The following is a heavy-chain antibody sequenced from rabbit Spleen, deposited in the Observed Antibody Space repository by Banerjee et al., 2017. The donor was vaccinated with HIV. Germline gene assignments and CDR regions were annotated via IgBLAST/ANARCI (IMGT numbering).Heavy chain of an antibody. CDR3: ARDLVAVIGYATDFRLDL. J-gene: IGHJ3*01. CDR2: INIVTGKA. V-gene: IGHV1S45*01. CDR1: GVSFSDKDV. Sequence: QEQLEESGGDLVKPEGSLTLTCKASGVSFSDKDVMCWVRQAPGKGLEWIACINIVTGKAVYASWAKGRFIMSRTSSTTVTLQMTSLTAADTATYFCARDLVAVIGYATDFRLDLWGQGTLVTVS. D-gene: IGHD6-1*01.